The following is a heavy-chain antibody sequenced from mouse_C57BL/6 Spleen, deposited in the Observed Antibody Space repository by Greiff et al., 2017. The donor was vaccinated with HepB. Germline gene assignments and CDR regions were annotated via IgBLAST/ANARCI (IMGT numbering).Heavy chain of an antibody. CDR2: INPSSGYT. CDR3: ARYYSNPYFDY. D-gene: IGHD2-5*01. J-gene: IGHJ2*01. Sequence: VQLQQSGAELAKPGASVKLSCKASGYTFTSYWMHWVKQRPGQGLEWIGYINPSSGYTTYNQKFKDKATLTADKSSSTAYMQLSSLTYEDSAVYSCARYYSNPYFDYWGQGTTLTVSS. CDR1: GYTFTSYW. V-gene: IGHV1-7*01.